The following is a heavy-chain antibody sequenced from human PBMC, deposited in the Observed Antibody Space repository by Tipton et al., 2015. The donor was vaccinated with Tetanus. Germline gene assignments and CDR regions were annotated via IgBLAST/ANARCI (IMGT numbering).Heavy chain of an antibody. CDR1: DLTFDLTFEKYA. Sequence: SLRLSCTASDLTFDLTFEKYAMNWVRQTPGKGLVWISRINPDGRRTNNADSVKGRFTISRDHAKNTVYLQMNSLRAEDTAVYFCARRSLTNYGLDVWGQGTPVTVSS. D-gene: IGHD1-1*01. CDR3: ARRSLTNYGLDV. J-gene: IGHJ6*02. V-gene: IGHV3-74*01. CDR2: INPDGRRT.